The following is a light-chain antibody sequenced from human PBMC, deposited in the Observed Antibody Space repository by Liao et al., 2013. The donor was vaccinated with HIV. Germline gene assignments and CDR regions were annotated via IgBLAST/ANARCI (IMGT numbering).Light chain of an antibody. CDR2: QDN. V-gene: IGLV3-1*01. Sequence: SYELTQPPSVSVSPGQTASVTCSGDKLGNKFTSWYQQKPGQSPVLVIYQDNRRPSGIPARFSASNSGNTATLTISRVEAGDEADYYCQVWDTSSAHQVFGGGTKLTVL. CDR1: KLGNKF. J-gene: IGLJ3*02. CDR3: QVWDTSSAHQV.